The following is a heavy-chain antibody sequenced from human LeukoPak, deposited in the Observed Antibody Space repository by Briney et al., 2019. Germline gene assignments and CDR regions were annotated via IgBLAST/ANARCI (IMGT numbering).Heavy chain of an antibody. D-gene: IGHD6-13*01. CDR1: GFTFSSYA. CDR3: VKSLYSSSWYGDAFDI. J-gene: IGHJ3*02. V-gene: IGHV3-64D*06. Sequence: PGGSLRLSCSASGFTFSSYAMHWVRQAPGKGLEYVSAISSNGGSTYYADSVKGRFTISRDNSKNTLYLQMSGLRAEDTAVYYCVKSLYSSSWYGDAFDIWGQGTMVTVSS. CDR2: ISSNGGST.